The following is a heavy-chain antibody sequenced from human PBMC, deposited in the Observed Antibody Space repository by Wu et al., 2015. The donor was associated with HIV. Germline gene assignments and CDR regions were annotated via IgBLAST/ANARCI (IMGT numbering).Heavy chain of an antibody. CDR1: GYTFTSYD. CDR3: ARAVLPNIPGRDGGNSGWFDP. Sequence: QVQLVQSGAEVMKPGASMKVSCKASGYTFTSYDINWVRQATGQGLEWMGWMNPNSGNTGYAQKFQGRVTMTRNTSTSTAYMELSSLRSEDTAVYYCARAVLPNIPGRDGGNSGWFDPGAREPWSPSPQ. CDR2: MNPNSGNT. V-gene: IGHV1-8*01. D-gene: IGHD4-23*01. J-gene: IGHJ5*02.